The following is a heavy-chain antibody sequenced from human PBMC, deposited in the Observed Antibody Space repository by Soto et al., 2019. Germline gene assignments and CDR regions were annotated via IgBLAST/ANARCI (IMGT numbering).Heavy chain of an antibody. D-gene: IGHD4-17*01. CDR2: IYWNYDK. V-gene: IGHV2-5*01. CDR1: GFSLSTSGAG. Sequence: QITLKASGPTLVKPTQPLTLTCAFSGFSLSTSGAGVGWIRHPPGKALEWLALIYWNYDKRYSSSLNSRLPIIKDSSKHQVVLTTSNTDNVDTATYYCAHRSAMTTVTTYDYWGQGNLVTVSS. J-gene: IGHJ4*02. CDR3: AHRSAMTTVTTYDY.